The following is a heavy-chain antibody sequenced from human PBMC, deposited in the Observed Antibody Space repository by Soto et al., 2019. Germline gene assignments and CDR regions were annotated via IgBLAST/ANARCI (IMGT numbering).Heavy chain of an antibody. V-gene: IGHV1-69*13. J-gene: IGHJ6*02. CDR2: IIPIFGTA. CDR1: GGTFSSYA. CDR3: ARDLDIVVVVAANYYYGMDV. Sequence: SVKVSCKASGGTFSSYAISWVRQAPGQGLEWMGGIIPIFGTANYAQKFQGRVTITADESTSTAYMELSSLRPEDTAVYYCARDLDIVVVVAANYYYGMDVWGQGTTVTVSS. D-gene: IGHD2-15*01.